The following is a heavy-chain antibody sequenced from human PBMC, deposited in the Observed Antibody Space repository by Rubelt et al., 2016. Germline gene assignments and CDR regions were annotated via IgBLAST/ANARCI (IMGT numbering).Heavy chain of an antibody. V-gene: IGHV4-34*01. Sequence: QVQLQQWGAGLLKPSETLSLTCAVYGGSFSGYYWSWIRQPPGKGLEWIGEINHSGSTNYNPSLKSLVTISVDTSKNQFSLKLSSVTAADTAVYYCARGARYYGSGTGWFDPWGQGTLVTVSS. CDR1: GGSFSGYY. J-gene: IGHJ5*02. CDR2: INHSGST. CDR3: ARGARYYGSGTGWFDP. D-gene: IGHD3-10*01.